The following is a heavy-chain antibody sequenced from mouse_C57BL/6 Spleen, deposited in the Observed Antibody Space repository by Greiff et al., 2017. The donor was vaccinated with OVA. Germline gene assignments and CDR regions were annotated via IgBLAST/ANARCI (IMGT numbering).Heavy chain of an antibody. D-gene: IGHD2-2*01. CDR2: ISSGGSYT. CDR1: GFTFSSYG. Sequence: EVKLMESGGDLVKPGGSLKLSCAASGFTFSSYGMSCVRQTPDKRLEWVATISSGGSYTYYPDSVKGRFTISIDNAKNTLYLQMSSLKSEDTAMYYCARRGYLFDYWGQGTTLTVSS. CDR3: ARRGYLFDY. J-gene: IGHJ2*01. V-gene: IGHV5-6*02.